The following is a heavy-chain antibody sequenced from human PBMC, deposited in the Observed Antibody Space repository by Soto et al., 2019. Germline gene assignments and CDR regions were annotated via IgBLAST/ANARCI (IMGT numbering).Heavy chain of an antibody. CDR1: GFTFNSYG. V-gene: IGHV3-33*01. Sequence: ESGGGVVQPGRSLRLSCAASGFTFNSYGMHWVRQAPGKGLEWVAVIWYDGSDKYYADSVKGRFTISRDNSKNTLYLQMNSLRAEDTAVFYCARDNGDDGARAFDIWGQGTMVTVSS. D-gene: IGHD4-17*01. CDR2: IWYDGSDK. J-gene: IGHJ3*02. CDR3: ARDNGDDGARAFDI.